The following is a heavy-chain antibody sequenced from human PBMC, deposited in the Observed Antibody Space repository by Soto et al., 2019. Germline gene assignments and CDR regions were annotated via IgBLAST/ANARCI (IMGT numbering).Heavy chain of an antibody. Sequence: GASVKVSCKASGYTFSSYGISWVRQAPGQGLEWMGWISVYTGNTNYAQKLQGRVTMTTDTSTSTAYMELRSLRSDDTAVYYCARENWDYGMDVWGQGTTVTVYS. CDR1: GYTFSSYG. D-gene: IGHD7-27*01. J-gene: IGHJ6*02. V-gene: IGHV1-18*04. CDR2: ISVYTGNT. CDR3: ARENWDYGMDV.